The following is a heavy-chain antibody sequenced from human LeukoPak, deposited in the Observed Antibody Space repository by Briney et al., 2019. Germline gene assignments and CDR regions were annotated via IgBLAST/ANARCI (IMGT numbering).Heavy chain of an antibody. J-gene: IGHJ6*02. V-gene: IGHV3-30*03. D-gene: IGHD5-18*01. CDR1: GFILSSYG. Sequence: GRSLRLSCAASGFILSSYGMHWVRQAPGKGLEWVAVISNDGSNKYYADSVKGRFTISRDNSKNTLYLQMNSLRAEDTAVYYCARDAVDTANAVWGQGTTVTVSS. CDR3: ARDAVDTANAV. CDR2: ISNDGSNK.